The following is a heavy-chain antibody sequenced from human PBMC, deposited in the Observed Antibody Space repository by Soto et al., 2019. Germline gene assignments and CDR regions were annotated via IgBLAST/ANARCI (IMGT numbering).Heavy chain of an antibody. J-gene: IGHJ5*02. CDR1: GFTFSTYV. Sequence: EVQLLESGGGLVQPGGSLRLSCAASGFTFSTYVMSWVRQAPGKGLEWVSSISGSGVATYYADSVKGRFTISRDNSKNPLYLQMNSLRAEDTAVYYCAKRELGYWFDPWGQGTLVTVSS. D-gene: IGHD7-27*01. CDR2: ISGSGVAT. CDR3: AKRELGYWFDP. V-gene: IGHV3-23*01.